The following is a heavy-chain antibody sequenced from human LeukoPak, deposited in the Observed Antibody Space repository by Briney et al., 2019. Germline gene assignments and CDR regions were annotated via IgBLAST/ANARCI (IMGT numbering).Heavy chain of an antibody. CDR2: IYDSGST. CDR3: ARDSSGGDLIFDY. CDR1: GGSISSGGYY. D-gene: IGHD2-21*02. V-gene: IGHV4-31*03. Sequence: SQTLSLTCTVSGGSISSGGYYWSWIRQHPGKGLEWIGYIYDSGSTYYNPSLKSRVTISVDTSKNHFSLKLSSVTAADAAVYYCARDSSGGDLIFDYWGQGTLVTVSS. J-gene: IGHJ4*02.